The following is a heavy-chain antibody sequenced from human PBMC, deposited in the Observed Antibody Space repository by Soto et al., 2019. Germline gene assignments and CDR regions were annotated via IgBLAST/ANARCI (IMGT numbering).Heavy chain of an antibody. CDR3: ASEWFGEFPYYYYGMDV. Sequence: QVQLVQSGAEVKKPGSSVKVSCKASGGTFSSYTISWVRQAPGQGLEWMGRIIPILGIANYAQKFQGRVTITADKSTSTAYMERSSLRSEDTAVYYCASEWFGEFPYYYYGMDVWGQGTTVTVSS. J-gene: IGHJ6*02. CDR1: GGTFSSYT. CDR2: IIPILGIA. V-gene: IGHV1-69*02. D-gene: IGHD3-10*01.